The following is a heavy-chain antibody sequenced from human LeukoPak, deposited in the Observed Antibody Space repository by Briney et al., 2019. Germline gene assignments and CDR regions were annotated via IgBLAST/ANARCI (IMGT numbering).Heavy chain of an antibody. CDR3: ARADYGGTYYYYYYMDV. J-gene: IGHJ6*03. D-gene: IGHD4-23*01. CDR1: GGSISSYY. CDR2: IYYSGST. V-gene: IGHV4-59*01. Sequence: SETLSLTCTVSGGSISSYYWSWIRQPPGKGLERIGYIYYSGSTNYNPSLKSRVTISVDTSKNQFSLKLSSVTAADTAVYYCARADYGGTYYYYYYMDVWGKGTTVTVSS.